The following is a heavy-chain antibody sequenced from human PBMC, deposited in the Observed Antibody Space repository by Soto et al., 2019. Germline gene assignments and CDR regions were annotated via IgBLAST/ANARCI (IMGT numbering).Heavy chain of an antibody. Sequence: QLQLQESGPGLVKPSETLSVTCTVSGGSISSSSYYCGWLRPPPGKGLELIGRIYYSGNTYYTPSLPSGVAISCDKSKNQLSLELSSVTAAYTAVYYCASQNRVNYNNLSDSWRQGTLVTVSS. J-gene: IGHJ4*02. CDR1: GGSISSSSYY. V-gene: IGHV4-39*01. CDR2: IYYSGNT. CDR3: ASQNRVNYNNLSDS. D-gene: IGHD1-20*01.